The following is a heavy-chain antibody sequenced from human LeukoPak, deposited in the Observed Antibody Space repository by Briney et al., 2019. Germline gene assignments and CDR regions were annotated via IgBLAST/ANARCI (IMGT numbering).Heavy chain of an antibody. Sequence: QTLSLTCAISGDSVSSNSVSWNWIRQSPSRGLEWLGRTYYRSKWYNESALSVKSRLIINPDTSKNQFSLQLDSVTPEDTAVYYCARRGQQLALDYWGQGIVVTVSS. J-gene: IGHJ4*02. V-gene: IGHV6-1*01. CDR3: ARRGQQLALDY. CDR1: GDSVSSNSVS. D-gene: IGHD6-13*01. CDR2: TYYRSKWYN.